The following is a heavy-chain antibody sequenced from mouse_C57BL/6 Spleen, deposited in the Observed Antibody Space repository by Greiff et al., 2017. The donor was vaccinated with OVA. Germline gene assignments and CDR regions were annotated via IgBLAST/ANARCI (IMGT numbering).Heavy chain of an antibody. CDR1: GYTFTSYG. CDR2: IYPRSGNT. CDR3: ARGVTTVPPWFAY. Sequence: VKLVESGAELARPGASVKLSCKASGYTFTSYGISWVKQRTGQGLEWIGEIYPRSGNTYYNEKFKGKATLTADKSSSTAYMELRSLTSEDSAVYFCARGVTTVPPWFAYWGQGTLVTVSA. V-gene: IGHV1-81*01. J-gene: IGHJ3*01. D-gene: IGHD1-1*01.